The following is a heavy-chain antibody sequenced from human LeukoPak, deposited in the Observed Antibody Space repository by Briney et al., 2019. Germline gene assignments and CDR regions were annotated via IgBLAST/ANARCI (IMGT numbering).Heavy chain of an antibody. CDR1: GFTFSSYA. D-gene: IGHD3-3*01. V-gene: IGHV3-23*01. CDR3: AKVAVYDFWSGYYTPSTFYFDY. CDR2: ISGSGGST. J-gene: IGHJ4*02. Sequence: GGSLRLSCAASGFTFSSYAMSWVRQAPGKGLEWVSAISGSGGSTYYADSVKGRFTISRDNSKNTLYLQMNSLRAEDTAVYYCAKVAVYDFWSGYYTPSTFYFDYWGQGTLVTVSS.